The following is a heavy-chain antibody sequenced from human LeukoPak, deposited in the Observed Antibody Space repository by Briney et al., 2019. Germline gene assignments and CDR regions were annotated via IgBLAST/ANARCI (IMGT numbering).Heavy chain of an antibody. J-gene: IGHJ6*03. CDR1: GGSFSGYY. V-gene: IGHV4-34*01. CDR3: ARAGKYYYDPDMDV. CDR2: INHSGST. Sequence: PSETLSLTCAVYGGSFSGYYWSWIRQPPGKGLEWIGEINHSGSTNYNPSLKSRVTISVDTSKNQFSLKLSSVTAADTAVYYCARAGKYYYDPDMDVWGKGTTVTVSS. D-gene: IGHD3-22*01.